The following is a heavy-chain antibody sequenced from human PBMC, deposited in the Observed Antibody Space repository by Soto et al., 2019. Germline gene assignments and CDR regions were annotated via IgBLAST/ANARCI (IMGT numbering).Heavy chain of an antibody. Sequence: SETLSLTCAVYGGSFSGYYWTWIRQPPGKGLEWIGEINHSGTINFNPSLKSRLTISLDTSKKHFSLKLSSVTDADTAAYYCARADRTLVTSYSLDVWGQGTTVTSP. V-gene: IGHV4-34*01. CDR1: GGSFSGYY. CDR2: INHSGTI. D-gene: IGHD2-21*02. CDR3: ARADRTLVTSYSLDV. J-gene: IGHJ6*02.